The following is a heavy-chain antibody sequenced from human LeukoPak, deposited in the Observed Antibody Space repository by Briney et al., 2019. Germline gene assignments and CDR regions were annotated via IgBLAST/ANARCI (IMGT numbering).Heavy chain of an antibody. V-gene: IGHV4-39*01. D-gene: IGHD5-18*01. Sequence: SETLSLTCTVSGGSISSSNYYWGWIRQPPGKGLEWIGSIYYSGSTYYNPSLKSRVTISVDTSKNQFSLKLSSVTAADTAVYYCARGYNYGYRYYYFDYWGQGTLVTASS. J-gene: IGHJ4*02. CDR2: IYYSGST. CDR3: ARGYNYGYRYYYFDY. CDR1: GGSISSSNYY.